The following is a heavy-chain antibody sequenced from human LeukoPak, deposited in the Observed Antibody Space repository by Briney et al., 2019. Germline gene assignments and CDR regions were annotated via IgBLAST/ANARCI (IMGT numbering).Heavy chain of an antibody. CDR3: ARGLGYSYGYGIDY. CDR1: GFTFDDYG. D-gene: IGHD5-18*01. Sequence: GGSLRLSCAASGFTFDDYGMHWVRQAPGKGLEWVSLITWNGGITYYADSVKGRFIISRDNSKNSLYLQMKSLRVEDTALYYCARGLGYSYGYGIDYWGQGTLVTVSS. CDR2: ITWNGGIT. J-gene: IGHJ4*02. V-gene: IGHV3-43D*04.